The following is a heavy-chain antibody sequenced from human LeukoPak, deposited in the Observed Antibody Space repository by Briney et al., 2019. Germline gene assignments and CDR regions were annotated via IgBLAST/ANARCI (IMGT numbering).Heavy chain of an antibody. J-gene: IGHJ6*03. CDR1: GYTFTSYD. CDR3: ARGRGCGSTSCSTYYYYMDV. V-gene: IGHV1-8*03. D-gene: IGHD2-2*01. Sequence: ASVKVSCRASGYTFTSYDINWVRQATGQGLEWMGWMNPNSGNTGYAQKFQGRVTITRNTSISTAYMELSSLRSEDTAVYYCARGRGCGSTSCSTYYYYMDVWGKGTTVTVSS. CDR2: MNPNSGNT.